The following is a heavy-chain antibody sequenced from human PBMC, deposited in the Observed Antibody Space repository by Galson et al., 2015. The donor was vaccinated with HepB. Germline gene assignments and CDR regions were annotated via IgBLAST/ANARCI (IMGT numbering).Heavy chain of an antibody. V-gene: IGHV1-3*01. CDR1: GYTFTSYA. CDR3: ARAPYYDFWSGYYGVDYMDV. Sequence: SVKVSCKASGYTFTSYAMHWVRQAPGQRLEWMGWINAGNGNTKYSQKFQGRVTITRDTSASTAYMELSSLRSEDTAVYYCARAPYYDFWSGYYGVDYMDVWGKGTTVTVSS. J-gene: IGHJ6*03. D-gene: IGHD3-3*01. CDR2: INAGNGNT.